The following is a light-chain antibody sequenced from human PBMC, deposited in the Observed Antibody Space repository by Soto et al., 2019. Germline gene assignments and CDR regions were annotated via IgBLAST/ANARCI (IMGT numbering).Light chain of an antibody. J-gene: IGKJ4*01. CDR2: DAS. Sequence: EIVLTQSPAILSLSPGERVTLSCRASQSVSSYLAWYQQKPGQAPRLLIYDASNRATGIPARFSGSGSGTDFTLTISSLEPEDFAVYYCQQRSTWLTFGGGNKVEIK. V-gene: IGKV3-11*01. CDR3: QQRSTWLT. CDR1: QSVSSY.